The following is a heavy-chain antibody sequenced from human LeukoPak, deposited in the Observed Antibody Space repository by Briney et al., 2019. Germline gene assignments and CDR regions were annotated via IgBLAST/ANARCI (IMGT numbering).Heavy chain of an antibody. Sequence: SETLSLTCTVSGGSISSYYWSWIRQPPGKEPEWIGYMFYGGNTNYNPSLKSRVTISIDRSKNQFALTLTSVTAADTGVYYCARVPNFSAPYYMDVWGKGTTVTVSS. J-gene: IGHJ6*03. V-gene: IGHV4-59*01. CDR2: MFYGGNT. CDR3: ARVPNFSAPYYMDV. D-gene: IGHD1-1*01. CDR1: GGSISSYY.